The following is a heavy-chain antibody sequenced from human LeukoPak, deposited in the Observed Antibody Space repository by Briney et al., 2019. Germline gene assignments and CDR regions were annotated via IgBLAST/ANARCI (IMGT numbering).Heavy chain of an antibody. CDR2: INHSGST. CDR3: AASGAALGYCSSTSCSDAFDI. Sequence: SSETLSLTCAVYGGSFSGYYWSWIRQPPGKGLEWIGEINHSGSTNYNPSLKSRVTISVDTSKNQFSLKLSSVTAADTAVYYCAASGAALGYCSSTSCSDAFDIWGQGTMVTVSS. J-gene: IGHJ3*02. V-gene: IGHV4-34*01. CDR1: GGSFSGYY. D-gene: IGHD2-2*01.